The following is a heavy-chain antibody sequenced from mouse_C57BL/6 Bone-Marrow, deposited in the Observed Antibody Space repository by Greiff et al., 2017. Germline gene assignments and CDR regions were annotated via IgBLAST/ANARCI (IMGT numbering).Heavy chain of an antibody. Sequence: QVQLQQPGAELVKPGASVKMSCKASGYTFTSYWITWVKQRPGQGLAWIGDIYPGSGSTNYNEKFKSKATLTVDTSSSTAYMQLSSLTSEDSAVYYGARYNSNYDWYFDVWGTGTTVTVSS. D-gene: IGHD2-5*01. V-gene: IGHV1-55*01. CDR2: IYPGSGST. CDR3: ARYNSNYDWYFDV. J-gene: IGHJ1*03. CDR1: GYTFTSYW.